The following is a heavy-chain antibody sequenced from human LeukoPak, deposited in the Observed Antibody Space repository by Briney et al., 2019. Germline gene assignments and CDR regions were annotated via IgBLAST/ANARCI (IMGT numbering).Heavy chain of an antibody. D-gene: IGHD5-18*01. CDR2: IYYSGST. Sequence: PSEILSLTCTVPGGAISGYYWSWIRQPPGKALEWIGYIYYSGSTDYSPSLKSRVIMSADASKNQFSLKLGSVTAADTAVYYCARDGGGDRGYRYGLGYFDYWGQGTLVTVTS. CDR1: GGAISGYY. J-gene: IGHJ4*02. CDR3: ARDGGGDRGYRYGLGYFDY. V-gene: IGHV4-59*01.